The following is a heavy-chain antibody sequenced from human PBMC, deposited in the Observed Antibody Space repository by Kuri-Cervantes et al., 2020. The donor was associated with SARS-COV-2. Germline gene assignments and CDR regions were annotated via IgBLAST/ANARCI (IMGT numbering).Heavy chain of an antibody. CDR2: ITSGSSYI. D-gene: IGHD4-17*01. CDR3: ARDCCDYGDYEDAFDI. J-gene: IGHJ3*02. CDR1: GFTFSYYS. V-gene: IGHV3-21*01. Sequence: GESLKISCAASGFTFSYYSMNWVRQAPGKGLEWVSSITSGSSYIYYADSVKGRFTISRDNAKNSLYLQMNSLRAEDTVVYYCARDCCDYGDYEDAFDIWGQGTMVTVSS.